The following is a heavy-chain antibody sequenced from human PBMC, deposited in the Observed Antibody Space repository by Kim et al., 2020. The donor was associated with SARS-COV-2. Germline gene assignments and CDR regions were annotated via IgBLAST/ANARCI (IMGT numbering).Heavy chain of an antibody. V-gene: IGHV3-66*01. D-gene: IGHD1-1*01. CDR3: ARDYHFWNDYYFYY. Sequence: GGSLRLSCAASGFTVSSNYMSWVRQAPGKGLEWVSVIYSGGSTYYADSVKGRFTISRDNSKNTMYLQMNSLRAEDTAVYYCARDYHFWNDYYFYYWGQGTLVTASS. J-gene: IGHJ4*02. CDR2: IYSGGST. CDR1: GFTVSSNY.